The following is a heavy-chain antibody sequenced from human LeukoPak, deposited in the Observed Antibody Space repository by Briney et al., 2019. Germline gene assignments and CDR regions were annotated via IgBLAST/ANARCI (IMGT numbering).Heavy chain of an antibody. J-gene: IGHJ3*02. D-gene: IGHD2-21*01. CDR3: ARDGNYGGGGPHNAFDI. V-gene: IGHV3-33*01. CDR1: GFTFSSYG. Sequence: PGGSLRLSCAASGFTFSSYGMHWVRQVPGKGLEWVAIIWYDGSNKYYADSVKGRLTISRDNSKNTLYLQMNSLRAEDTAVCYCARDGNYGGGGPHNAFDIWGQGTMVTVSS. CDR2: IWYDGSNK.